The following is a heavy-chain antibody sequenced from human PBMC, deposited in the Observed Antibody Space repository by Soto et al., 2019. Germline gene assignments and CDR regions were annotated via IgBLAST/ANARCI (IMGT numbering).Heavy chain of an antibody. CDR1: GGSISSGGYY. D-gene: IGHD6-19*01. V-gene: IGHV4-31*03. CDR2: IYYSGST. CDR3: AREADRGWYSVFDY. J-gene: IGHJ4*02. Sequence: QVQLQESGPGLVKPSQTLSLTCTVSGGSISSGGYYWSWIRQHPGKGLEWIGYIYYSGSTYNNPSLKSRVSISVDTSKNQFSLKLSSVIAADTAVYYCAREADRGWYSVFDYWGQGTLVTVSS.